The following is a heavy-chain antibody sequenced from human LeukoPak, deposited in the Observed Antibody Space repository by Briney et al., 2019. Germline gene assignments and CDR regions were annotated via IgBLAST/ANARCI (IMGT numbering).Heavy chain of an antibody. D-gene: IGHD4/OR15-4a*01. CDR1: GGSISSDY. J-gene: IGHJ6*02. CDR3: ARRSMVRTVGYYYGMDV. Sequence: SETLSLTCTVSGGSISSDYWSWIRQPPGKGLEWIGYIYYSGNTNYNPSLKSRATISVDTSKKQFSLKLSSVTAADTAVYYCARRSMVRTVGYYYGMDVWGQGTTVTVSS. CDR2: IYYSGNT. V-gene: IGHV4-59*08.